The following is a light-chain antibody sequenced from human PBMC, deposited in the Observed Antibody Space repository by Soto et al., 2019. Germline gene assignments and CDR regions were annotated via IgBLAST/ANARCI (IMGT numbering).Light chain of an antibody. CDR2: EVS. CDR1: SSDVGGYNS. V-gene: IGLV2-14*01. Sequence: QSVLTQPASVSGSPGQSITISCTGISSDVGGYNSVSWYQQHPGKAPKLMIYEVSNRPSGVSNRFSGSKSGNTASLTISGLQAEDEADYYCSSYTSSSSPYVFGTGTKVTVL. J-gene: IGLJ1*01. CDR3: SSYTSSSSPYV.